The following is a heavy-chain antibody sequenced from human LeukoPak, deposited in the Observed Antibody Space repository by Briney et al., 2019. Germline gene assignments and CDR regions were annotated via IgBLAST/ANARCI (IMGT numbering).Heavy chain of an antibody. J-gene: IGHJ4*02. D-gene: IGHD6-13*01. Sequence: PGGSLRLSCAASGFTFSSYAMSWVRQAPGKGLEWVSAISGSGGSTYYADSVKGRFTTSRDNSKNTLYLQMKSLRAEDTAVYYCAKDGKGSSSTLWGQGTLVTVSS. CDR1: GFTFSSYA. CDR2: ISGSGGST. CDR3: AKDGKGSSSTL. V-gene: IGHV3-23*01.